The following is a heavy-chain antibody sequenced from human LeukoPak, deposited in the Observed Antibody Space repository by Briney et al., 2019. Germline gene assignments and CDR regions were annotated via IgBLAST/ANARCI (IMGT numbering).Heavy chain of an antibody. Sequence: GGSLRLSCATSGFSFSGYYMYWVRQAPGKGLVWLSRINTDGSNTDYADSVKGRFTISRDNAKSTLYLQMNSLRAEDTALYYCAKDGPVSSSGWYLDYWGQGTLVTVSS. CDR3: AKDGPVSSSGWYLDY. V-gene: IGHV3-74*01. J-gene: IGHJ4*02. D-gene: IGHD6-19*01. CDR2: INTDGSNT. CDR1: GFSFSGYY.